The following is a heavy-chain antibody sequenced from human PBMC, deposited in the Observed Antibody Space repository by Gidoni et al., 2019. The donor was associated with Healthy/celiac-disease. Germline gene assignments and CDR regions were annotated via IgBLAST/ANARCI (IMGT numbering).Heavy chain of an antibody. V-gene: IGHV3-48*02. CDR3: ARVSYDCWSGYYTGGYWYFDL. CDR2: ISSSSSTI. D-gene: IGHD3-3*01. Sequence: EVQLVESGGGLVQPGGSLRLSCAASGFTFSSYSMNWVRQAPGKGLEWVSYISSSSSTIYYADSVKGRCTISRDNAKNSLYLQMNSLRDEDTAVYYCARVSYDCWSGYYTGGYWYFDLWGRGTLVTVSS. J-gene: IGHJ2*01. CDR1: GFTFSSYS.